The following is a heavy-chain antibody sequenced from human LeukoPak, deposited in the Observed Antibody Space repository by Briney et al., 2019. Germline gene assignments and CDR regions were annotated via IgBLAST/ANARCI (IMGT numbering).Heavy chain of an antibody. J-gene: IGHJ4*02. CDR1: GFTFSSYS. CDR3: ARGGRAAVHGFDY. CDR2: ISGSGGST. Sequence: GGSLRLSCAASGFTFSSYSMNWVRQAPGKGLEWVSAISGSGGSTYYADSVKGRFTISRDNAKNSLYLQMNSLRAEDTAVYYCARGGRAAVHGFDYWGQGTLVTVSS. V-gene: IGHV3-21*01. D-gene: IGHD2-15*01.